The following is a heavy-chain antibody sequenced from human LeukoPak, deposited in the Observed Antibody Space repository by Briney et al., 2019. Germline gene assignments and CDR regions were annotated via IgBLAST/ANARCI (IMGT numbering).Heavy chain of an antibody. J-gene: IGHJ4*02. Sequence: GGSLRLSCAASGFSLSGYSMNWVRQAPGKGLEWVSYISSGSSSIYYADSVKGRFTISRDNANNSLYLQMNSLRDEDTAVYYCARTVRRDGFNHDYWGQGTLVTVSS. D-gene: IGHD5-24*01. CDR3: ARTVRRDGFNHDY. CDR2: ISSGSSSI. CDR1: GFSLSGYS. V-gene: IGHV3-48*02.